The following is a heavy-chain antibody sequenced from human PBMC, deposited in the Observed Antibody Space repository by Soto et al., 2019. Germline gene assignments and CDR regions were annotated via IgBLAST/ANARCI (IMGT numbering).Heavy chain of an antibody. D-gene: IGHD2-8*01. Sequence: QVQLQESGPGLVKPSETLSLTCSVSGGSVSSGTHSWSWIRQPPGKGLEWIGYIYYTGTTKYNPSRRSRTSISVDTTKNQFSLKMSSVTAADTALYYCASDPHDDGVPAGGIDVWCQGTTVTVSS. CDR2: IYYTGTT. V-gene: IGHV4-61*01. CDR1: GGSVSSGTHS. J-gene: IGHJ6*02. CDR3: ASDPHDDGVPAGGIDV.